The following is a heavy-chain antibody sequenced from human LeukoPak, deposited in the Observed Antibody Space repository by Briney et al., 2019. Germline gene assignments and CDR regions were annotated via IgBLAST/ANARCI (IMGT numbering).Heavy chain of an antibody. V-gene: IGHV3-23*01. CDR1: GFTFSNSA. J-gene: IGHJ4*02. D-gene: IGHD6-19*01. CDR3: VKGSGSGWIFDY. CDR2: LTGGGGTI. Sequence: PGGSLRLSCAASGFTFSNSAMNWVRQAPGKGLEWVSGLTGGGGTIEYADSVKGRLTISRDNSKNTLYLQMNGLRAEDTAVYYCVKGSGSGWIFDYWGQGTLVTVSS.